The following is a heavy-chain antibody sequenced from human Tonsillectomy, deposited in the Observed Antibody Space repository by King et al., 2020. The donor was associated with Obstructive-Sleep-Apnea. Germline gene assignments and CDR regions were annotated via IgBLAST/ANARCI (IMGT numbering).Heavy chain of an antibody. V-gene: IGHV4-39*07. D-gene: IGHD6-13*01. CDR2: IYYSGTT. Sequence: QLQDSGPGLVKPSDTLSLTCTVSGGSISRGTYYWGWIRQPPGKGLGWIGIIYYSGTTYYNPSLKSRVTISLNMSKNHFSLKMTSVTAADTAGYYCARELASGTNWFDPWGQGTLVTVSS. CDR3: ARELASGTNWFDP. J-gene: IGHJ5*02. CDR1: GGSISRGTYY.